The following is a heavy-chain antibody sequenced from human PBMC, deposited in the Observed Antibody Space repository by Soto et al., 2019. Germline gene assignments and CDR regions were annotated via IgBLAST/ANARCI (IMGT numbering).Heavy chain of an antibody. CDR1: GDSMSGYY. V-gene: IGHV4-59*01. Sequence: QVQLQESDPGLVDPSETLSLTCTVSGDSMSGYYWSWIRQPPGKGLEWIGYVSYSGSTNYNPSLKSRVIILIDTSKNQFSLRMTYVTAADTAVYYCARWADGRRTVTRITAFDMWGQGAMVTVSS. D-gene: IGHD4-17*01. J-gene: IGHJ3*02. CDR3: ARWADGRRTVTRITAFDM. CDR2: VSYSGST.